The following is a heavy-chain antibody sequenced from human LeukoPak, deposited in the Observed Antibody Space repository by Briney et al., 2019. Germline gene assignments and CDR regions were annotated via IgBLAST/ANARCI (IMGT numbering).Heavy chain of an antibody. CDR2: INRSGST. J-gene: IGHJ4*02. CDR3: ARITAARPDFDY. D-gene: IGHD1-14*01. Sequence: SETLSLTCAVSGGSFSGYYWSWIRQPPGKGLEWIGEINRSGSTNYNPSLKSRVTISVDTSKNQFSLKLSSVTAADTAVYYCARITAARPDFDYWGQGTLVTVSS. CDR1: GGSFSGYY. V-gene: IGHV4-34*01.